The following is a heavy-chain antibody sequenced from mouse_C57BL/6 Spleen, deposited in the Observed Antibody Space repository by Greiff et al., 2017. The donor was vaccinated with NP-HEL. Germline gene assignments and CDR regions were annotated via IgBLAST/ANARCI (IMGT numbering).Heavy chain of an antibody. V-gene: IGHV2-5*01. Sequence: VQLVESGPGLVQPSQSLSITCTVSGFSLTSYGVHWVRQSPGKGLEWLGVIWRGGSTDYNAAFMSRLSITKDNSKSQVFFKMNSLQADDTAIYYCAKGGGPGDYDDYAMDYWGQGTSVTVSS. CDR3: AKGGGPGDYDDYAMDY. D-gene: IGHD2-4*01. CDR1: GFSLTSYG. CDR2: IWRGGST. J-gene: IGHJ4*01.